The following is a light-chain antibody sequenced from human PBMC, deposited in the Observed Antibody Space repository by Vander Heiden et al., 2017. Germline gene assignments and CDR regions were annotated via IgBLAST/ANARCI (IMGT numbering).Light chain of an antibody. CDR3: CSYAGSSTLYV. CDR1: SSAVGSYNL. CDR2: EAR. V-gene: IGLV2-23*01. Sequence: QSAMTQPVSVSGAPGQSITISCTGTSSAVGSYNLVSWYQQRPGKAPKLMIYEARKRPSGVSNRFSGSKSGNTVSLTISWLQAEDEADYYCCSYAGSSTLYVFGTGTKVTVL. J-gene: IGLJ1*01.